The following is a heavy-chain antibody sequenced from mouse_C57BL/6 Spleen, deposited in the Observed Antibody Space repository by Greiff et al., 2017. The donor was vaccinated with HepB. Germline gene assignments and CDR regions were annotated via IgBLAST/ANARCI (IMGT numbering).Heavy chain of an antibody. CDR2: IYPRSGNT. J-gene: IGHJ2*01. D-gene: IGHD2-1*01. V-gene: IGHV1-81*01. CDR1: GYTFTSYG. Sequence: VQLQQSGAELVRPGASVKLSCKASGYTFTSYGISWVKQRTGQGLEWIGEIYPRSGNTYYNEKFKGKATLTADKSSSTAYMELRSLTSEDSAVYFCARSGHYGNYPDYWGQGTTLTVSS. CDR3: ARSGHYGNYPDY.